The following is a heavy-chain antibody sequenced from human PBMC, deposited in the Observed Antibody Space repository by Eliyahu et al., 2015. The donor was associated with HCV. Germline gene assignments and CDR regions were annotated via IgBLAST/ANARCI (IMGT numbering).Heavy chain of an antibody. Sequence: QVQLQQWGAGLLNPSETLSLTCAVYGGSFRNYFWTWIRQPPGKGLEWIGDINHSGSTKYNPSLKSRVTISVDTSKNQFSLKLSSVTAADTAVYYCARDRTLFDYWGQGTLVTVSS. D-gene: IGHD2/OR15-2a*01. CDR3: ARDRTLFDY. J-gene: IGHJ4*02. CDR2: INHSGST. CDR1: GGSFRNYF. V-gene: IGHV4-34*01.